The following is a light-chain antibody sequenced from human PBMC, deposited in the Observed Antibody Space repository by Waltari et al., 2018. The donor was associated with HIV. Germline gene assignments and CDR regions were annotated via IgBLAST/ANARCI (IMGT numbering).Light chain of an antibody. CDR1: QSVLYSSNNKNY. CDR2: WAS. CDR3: QQYYSNPLT. J-gene: IGKJ4*01. Sequence: DILLTQSPDSLAVSLGERATINCKSSQSVLYSSNNKNYLVWYQQKPGQPPKLLLYWASTRESGVPDRFSGSGSGTDFTLTISSLQAEDVAVYYCQQYYSNPLTFGGGTKVEIK. V-gene: IGKV4-1*01.